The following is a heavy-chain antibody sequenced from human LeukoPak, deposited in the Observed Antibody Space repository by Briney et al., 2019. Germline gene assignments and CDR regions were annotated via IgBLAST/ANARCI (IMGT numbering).Heavy chain of an antibody. Sequence: ASVKVSCKASGYTFTSYGISWVRQAPGQGLEWMGWISAYNGNTNYAQKLQGRVTMTTDTSTSTAYMELRSLRSDDTAVYYCARDAVRGLDYGSGSYYYYYMDVWGKGTTVTISS. V-gene: IGHV1-18*01. J-gene: IGHJ6*03. CDR1: GYTFTSYG. CDR2: ISAYNGNT. D-gene: IGHD3-10*01. CDR3: ARDAVRGLDYGSGSYYYYYMDV.